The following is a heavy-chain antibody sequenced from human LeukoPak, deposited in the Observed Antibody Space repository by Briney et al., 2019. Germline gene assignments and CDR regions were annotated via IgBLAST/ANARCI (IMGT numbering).Heavy chain of an antibody. CDR2: INWNGGST. Sequence: GGPLRLFCAACGFSFDDYGMSWVRQAPGKGLEWVTGINWNGGSTGYADSVKGRFTISRDYAKNSLYRHMNSLRDEDTALYYCARDRYGSGDYAFDIWGQGTMVTVSS. D-gene: IGHD3-10*01. J-gene: IGHJ3*02. V-gene: IGHV3-20*04. CDR1: GFSFDDYG. CDR3: ARDRYGSGDYAFDI.